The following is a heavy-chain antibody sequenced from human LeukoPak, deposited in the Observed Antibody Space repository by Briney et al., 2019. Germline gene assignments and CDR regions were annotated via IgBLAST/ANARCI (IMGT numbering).Heavy chain of an antibody. J-gene: IGHJ4*02. Sequence: PSETLSLTCAVYGGSFSGNYWSWIRQPPGKGLEWIGEINHSGSTNYNPSLKSRVTVSVDTSKNQFSLKLNSVTAADTAVYYCARGGDRSFDYWGQGTLVTVSS. CDR2: INHSGST. CDR3: ARGGDRSFDY. CDR1: GGSFSGNY. D-gene: IGHD3-10*01. V-gene: IGHV4-34*01.